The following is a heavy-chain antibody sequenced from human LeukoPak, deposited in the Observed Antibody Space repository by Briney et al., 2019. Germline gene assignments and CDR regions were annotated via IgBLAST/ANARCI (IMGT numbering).Heavy chain of an antibody. J-gene: IGHJ3*02. CDR2: ISGSGGST. D-gene: IGHD6-6*01. CDR1: GFTFSSYA. CDR3: AKDPYSSSSPDDAFDI. Sequence: PGGSLRLSCAASGFTFSSYAMSWVRQAPGKGLEWVSAISGSGGSTYYADSVKGRFTISRDNSKNTLYLQMNSLRAEDTAVYYCAKDPYSSSSPDDAFDIWGQGTMVTVSS. V-gene: IGHV3-23*01.